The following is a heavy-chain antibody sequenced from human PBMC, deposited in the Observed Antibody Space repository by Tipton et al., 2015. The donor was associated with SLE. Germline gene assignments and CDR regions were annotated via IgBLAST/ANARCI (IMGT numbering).Heavy chain of an antibody. CDR2: MNPNSGNT. CDR1: GYTFTSYD. CDR3: ARVFYYGSGSYQYYFDY. D-gene: IGHD3-10*01. V-gene: IGHV1-8*01. Sequence: VQLVQSGPEVKKPGASVKVSCKASGYTFTSYDINWVRQATGQGLEWMGWMNPNSGNTGYAQKFQGRVTMTRNTSISTAYMELSSLRSEDTAVYYCARVFYYGSGSYQYYFDYWGQGTLVTVSS. J-gene: IGHJ4*02.